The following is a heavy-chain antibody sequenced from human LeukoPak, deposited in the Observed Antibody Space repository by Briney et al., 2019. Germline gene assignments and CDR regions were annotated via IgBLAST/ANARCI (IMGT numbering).Heavy chain of an antibody. CDR1: GGSIGNKY. CDR2: IYYSGST. J-gene: IGHJ5*02. D-gene: IGHD5-12*01. Sequence: PSETLSLTCTVSGGSIGNKYWSWIRQPPGKGLEWIGYIYYSGSTNYNPSLKSRVTISVDTSKNQFSLKLSSVTAADTAVYSCARAFGYSGYAGDNWFDPWGQGTLVTVSS. V-gene: IGHV4-59*01. CDR3: ARAFGYSGYAGDNWFDP.